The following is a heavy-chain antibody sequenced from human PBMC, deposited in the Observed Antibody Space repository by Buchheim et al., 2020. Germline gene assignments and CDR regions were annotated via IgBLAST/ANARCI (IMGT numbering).Heavy chain of an antibody. Sequence: EVQLVESGGGLVQPGGSLRLSCAASGFTFSSYWMSWVRQAPGKGLEWVANIKQDGSEKYYVDSVKGGFTISSDNAKNSLYMQMNSLRAEDTAVYYCARTRGVERPDYYYGMDVWGQGTT. J-gene: IGHJ6*02. CDR2: IKQDGSEK. CDR1: GFTFSSYW. D-gene: IGHD6-25*01. CDR3: ARTRGVERPDYYYGMDV. V-gene: IGHV3-7*01.